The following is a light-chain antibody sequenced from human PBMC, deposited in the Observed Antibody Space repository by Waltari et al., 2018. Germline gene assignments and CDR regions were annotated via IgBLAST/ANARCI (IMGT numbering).Light chain of an antibody. CDR3: QQYYRPPQT. V-gene: IGKV4-1*01. J-gene: IGKJ2*01. Sequence: DIVLTQSPDSLSVSLGGSATINCTSSQSLLYSSNNQNYLAWFQQKPGQPPNLLIYWASTRESGVPDRFSGSGSGTDFTLTITDLQAEDVAIYYCQQYYRPPQTFGQGTKLEIK. CDR2: WAS. CDR1: QSLLYSSNNQNY.